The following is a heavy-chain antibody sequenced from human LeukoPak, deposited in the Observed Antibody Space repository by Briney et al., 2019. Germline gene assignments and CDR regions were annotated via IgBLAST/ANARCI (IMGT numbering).Heavy chain of an antibody. CDR1: GVSISYATYQ. CDR2: IYYSGST. CDR3: ARTTLTADWYFDL. V-gene: IGHV4-39*07. Sequence: PSETLSLTCTVSGVSISYATYQWTWIRQSAGKGLEWIGSIYYSGSTYYNPSLKSRVTISVDTSKNQFSLKLSSVTAADTAVYYCARTTLTADWYFDLWGRGTLVTVSS. J-gene: IGHJ2*01. D-gene: IGHD1-1*01.